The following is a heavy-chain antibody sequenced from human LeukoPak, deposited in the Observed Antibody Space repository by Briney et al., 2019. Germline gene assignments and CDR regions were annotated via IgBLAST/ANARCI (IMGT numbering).Heavy chain of an antibody. D-gene: IGHD2-21*01. CDR3: ARESGDTRTVNSFDF. Sequence: SETLSLTCTVSGDSISSYSYYWAWIRQPPGKGLEWIGSILLRGATYYNPSLKPRIIMSVDTSQNHFSLKLTSVTAADTAVYFCARESGDTRTVNSFDFWGRGTLITVSS. CDR2: ILLRGAT. CDR1: GDSISSYSYY. V-gene: IGHV4-39*07. J-gene: IGHJ4*01.